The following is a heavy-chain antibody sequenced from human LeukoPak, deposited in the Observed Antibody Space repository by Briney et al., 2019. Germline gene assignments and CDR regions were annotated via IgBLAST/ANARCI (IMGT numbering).Heavy chain of an antibody. V-gene: IGHV1-2*02. J-gene: IGHJ6*02. CDR1: GYTFTGYY. CDR3: ARGAMTTVTMPYYYYYGMDV. D-gene: IGHD4-17*01. Sequence: ASVKVSCKASGYTFTGYYMHWVRQAPGQGLEWMGWINPNSGGTNYAQKFQGRVTMTRDTSISTAYMELSRLRSDDTAVYYCARGAMTTVTMPYYYYYGMDVWGQGTTVTVSS. CDR2: INPNSGGT.